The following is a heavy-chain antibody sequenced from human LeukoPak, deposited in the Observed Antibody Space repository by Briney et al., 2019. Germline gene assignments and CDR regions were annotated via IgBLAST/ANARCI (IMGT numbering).Heavy chain of an antibody. CDR3: ARVSRYYDSSGYSEAFDI. D-gene: IGHD3-22*01. V-gene: IGHV4-59*01. Sequence: PSETLSLTCTVSGGSISSYYWSWLRQRPGQGLEWIGYLYYSGRTNYNPSLKSRVTISVDTSKNQFCLKLSSVTAADTAVYYCARVSRYYDSSGYSEAFDICGQGTMLTVSS. J-gene: IGHJ3*02. CDR2: LYYSGRT. CDR1: GGSISSYY.